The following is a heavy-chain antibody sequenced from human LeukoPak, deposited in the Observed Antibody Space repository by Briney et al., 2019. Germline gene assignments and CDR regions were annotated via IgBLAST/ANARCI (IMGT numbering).Heavy chain of an antibody. CDR1: GFTFRDYA. J-gene: IGHJ3*02. D-gene: IGHD2-15*01. V-gene: IGHV3-9*03. CDR3: AKDVGGPLADAFDI. CDR2: ISWDSSSV. Sequence: GGSLRLSCAASGFTFRDYAMSWVRQAPGKGLEWVSGISWDSSSVAYADSVKGRFTISRDNAKNSLYLQMNSLRAEDMALYYCAKDVGGPLADAFDIWGQGTMVTVSS.